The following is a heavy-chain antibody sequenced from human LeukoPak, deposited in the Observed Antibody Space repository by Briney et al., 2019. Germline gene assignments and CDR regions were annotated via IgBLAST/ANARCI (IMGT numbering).Heavy chain of an antibody. Sequence: GGSLRLSCAASGFTFSNAWMNWVRQAPGKGLELVGRIKTKTGGGTTDYAAPVKGRFTISRDDSKNTLYLQMNSLKTEDTAVYYCTTNDAFDIWGQGTMVTVSS. CDR1: GFTFSNAW. CDR3: TTNDAFDI. CDR2: IKTKTGGGTT. V-gene: IGHV3-15*01. J-gene: IGHJ3*02.